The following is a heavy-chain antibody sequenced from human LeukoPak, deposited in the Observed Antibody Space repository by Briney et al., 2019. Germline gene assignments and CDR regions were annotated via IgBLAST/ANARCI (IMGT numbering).Heavy chain of an antibody. J-gene: IGHJ6*02. CDR2: ISWNSGSI. V-gene: IGHV3-9*01. Sequence: GGSLRLSCAASGFTFYDYAMHWVRHAPGKGLEWVSGISWNSGSIGYADSVKGRFTISRDNAKNSPYLQMNSLRAEDTALYYCAKDIYGDYYYGMDVWGQGTTVTVSS. D-gene: IGHD4-17*01. CDR3: AKDIYGDYYYGMDV. CDR1: GFTFYDYA.